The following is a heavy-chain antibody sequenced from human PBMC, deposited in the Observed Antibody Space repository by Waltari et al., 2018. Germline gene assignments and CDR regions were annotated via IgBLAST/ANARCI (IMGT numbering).Heavy chain of an antibody. CDR1: GYTFNGYY. V-gene: IGHV1-2*04. CDR3: ASGETTGWFYFDY. Sequence: QVQLVQSGAEVKKPGASVKISCKASGYTFNGYYLHWVRQAPGQGPEWMGWINPNSGGTNYAQNYQDLVTMTRDTSISTAYMELSRLRSDDTAMYYCASGETTGWFYFDYWGQGTLVTVSS. D-gene: IGHD6-19*01. J-gene: IGHJ4*02. CDR2: INPNSGGT.